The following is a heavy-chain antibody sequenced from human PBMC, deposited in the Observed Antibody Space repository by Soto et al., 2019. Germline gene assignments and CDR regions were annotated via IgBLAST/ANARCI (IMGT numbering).Heavy chain of an antibody. V-gene: IGHV4-59*01. CDR3: XXRXGKNAFDI. J-gene: IGHJ3*02. CDR1: GGSISSYY. Sequence: QVQLQESGPGLVKPSETLSLTCTVSGGSISSYYWSWIRQPPGKGLEWIGYIYYSGSTNYNPSLXXXXXXTVDTSXNQFSXXXXXXTAADTXVYXXXXRXGKNAFDIWGQGTMVTVSS. CDR2: IYYSGST.